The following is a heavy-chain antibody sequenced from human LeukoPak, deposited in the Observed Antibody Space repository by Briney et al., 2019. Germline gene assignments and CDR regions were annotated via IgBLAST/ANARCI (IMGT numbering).Heavy chain of an antibody. CDR2: IYYSGST. D-gene: IGHD1-7*01. CDR1: GGSISSSSYY. J-gene: IGHJ5*02. V-gene: IGHV4-39*07. Sequence: SETLSLTCTVSGGSISSSSYYWGWIRQPPGKGLEWIGSIYYSGSTYYNPSLKSRVTISVDRSKNQFSLKLSSVTAADTAVYYCARDRGNWNYGGWFDPWGQGTLVTVSS. CDR3: ARDRGNWNYGGWFDP.